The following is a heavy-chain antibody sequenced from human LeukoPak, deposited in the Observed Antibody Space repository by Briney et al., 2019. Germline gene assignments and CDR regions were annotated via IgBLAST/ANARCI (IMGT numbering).Heavy chain of an antibody. V-gene: IGHV3-53*01. Sequence: PGGSLRLSCAASGFIVNTNYMTWVRQAPGRGLEWVSFIYADGTTYYADSVKGRFTISRDNAKNSLYLQMNSLRAEDTAVYYCARLRYHDFWSGYWKYYYYMDVWGKGTTVTVSS. CDR1: GFIVNTNY. CDR3: ARLRYHDFWSGYWKYYYYMDV. CDR2: IYADGTT. D-gene: IGHD3-3*01. J-gene: IGHJ6*03.